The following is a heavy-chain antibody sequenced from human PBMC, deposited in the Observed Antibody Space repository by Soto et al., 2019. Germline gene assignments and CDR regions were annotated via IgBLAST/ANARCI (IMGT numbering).Heavy chain of an antibody. D-gene: IGHD3-16*01. CDR3: ARDGGFDP. V-gene: IGHV3-74*01. CDR2: INKHGNST. CDR1: GFTFDKYI. Sequence: PWGSLRLSCAASGFTFDKYIMHWLRQVPGKGLVWVARINKHGNSTTYADFAKGRFSISRDNAKDTLYLLMSSLRAEDTARYYCARDGGFDPWGQGTMVTVSS. J-gene: IGHJ5*02.